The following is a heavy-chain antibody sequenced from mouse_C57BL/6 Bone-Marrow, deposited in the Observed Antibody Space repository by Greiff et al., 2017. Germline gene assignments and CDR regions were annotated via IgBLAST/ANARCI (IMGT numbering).Heavy chain of an antibody. V-gene: IGHV5-6*01. Sequence: EVQVVESGGDLVKPGGSLKLSCAASGFTFSSYGMSWVRQTPDQRLEWVATISRGGSYTYYPDSVKGRVTISGDNAKNTLYLQMSRLKSEDTAMYYCARTTSVVDDAMDYWGQGTSVTVSS. CDR1: GFTFSSYG. D-gene: IGHD1-1*01. CDR2: ISRGGSYT. CDR3: ARTTSVVDDAMDY. J-gene: IGHJ4*01.